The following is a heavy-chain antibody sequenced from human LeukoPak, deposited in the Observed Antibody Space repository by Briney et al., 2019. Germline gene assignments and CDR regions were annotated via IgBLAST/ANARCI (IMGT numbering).Heavy chain of an antibody. CDR1: GFTFRTYA. CDR3: ARAFSTTAFDY. D-gene: IGHD4-17*01. V-gene: IGHV3-30*04. Sequence: GGSLRLSCAASGFTFRTYAMNWVRQAPGKGLEWVAVISDDGSNKYYAESVKGQFTFSRDNSKNTLYLQMNSLRAEDTAVYYCARAFSTTAFDYWGQGTLVTVSS. J-gene: IGHJ4*02. CDR2: ISDDGSNK.